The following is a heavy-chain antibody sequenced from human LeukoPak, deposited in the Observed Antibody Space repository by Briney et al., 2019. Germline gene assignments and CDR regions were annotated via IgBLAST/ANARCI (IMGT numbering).Heavy chain of an antibody. CDR1: GGTFSNYA. CDR2: INTNTGNP. J-gene: IGHJ6*03. D-gene: IGHD3-3*01. Sequence: ASVKVSCKASGGTFSNYAISWVRQAPGQGLEWMGWINTNTGNPTYAQGFTGRFVFSLDTSVSTAYLQISSLKAEDTAVYYCARGRSNLRFLEWLLYYYYMDVWGKGTTVTVSS. CDR3: ARGRSNLRFLEWLLYYYYMDV. V-gene: IGHV7-4-1*02.